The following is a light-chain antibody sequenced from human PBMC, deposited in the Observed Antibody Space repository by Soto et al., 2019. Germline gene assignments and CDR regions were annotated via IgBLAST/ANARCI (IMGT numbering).Light chain of an antibody. CDR3: SSYTSSITLDV. V-gene: IGLV2-14*01. CDR2: EVS. CDR1: SSDVGGYNY. J-gene: IGLJ1*01. Sequence: QSALTQPASVSGSPGQSITISFTGTSSDVGGYNYVSWYQQHPGKAPKLMIYEVSNRPSGVSNRFSGSKSGNTASLTISGLQAEDEADYYCSSYTSSITLDVFGTGTKVTVL.